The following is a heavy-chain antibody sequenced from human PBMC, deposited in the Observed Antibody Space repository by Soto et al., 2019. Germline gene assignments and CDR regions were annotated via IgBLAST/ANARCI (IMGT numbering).Heavy chain of an antibody. D-gene: IGHD3-22*01. V-gene: IGHV3-15*01. CDR2: IKSKTDGGTT. CDR1: GFTFSNAW. Sequence: GGSLRLCCAASGFTFSNAWMSWVRQAPGKGLEWVGRIKSKTDGGTTDYAAPVKGRFTISRDDSKNTLYLQMNSLKTEDTAVYYCTTDVNYYDSSGYYYSWGQGTLVTVSS. J-gene: IGHJ4*02. CDR3: TTDVNYYDSSGYYYS.